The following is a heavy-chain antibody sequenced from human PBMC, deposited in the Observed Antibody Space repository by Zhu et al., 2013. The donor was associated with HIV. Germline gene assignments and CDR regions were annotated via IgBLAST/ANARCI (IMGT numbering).Heavy chain of an antibody. D-gene: IGHD2-8*02. CDR1: GYTFSDYF. Sequence: QVHLIQSGAELKRPGASVKVSCKTFGYTFSDYFLHWVRQAPGQGLEWMGWIRPLSDGTIYEQKFRGRVTMTSDTSINTAYMELSGLTSADTAVYYCARTRMGAGYWSDYWGQGTLVTVSS. CDR3: ARTRMGAGYWSDY. V-gene: IGHV1-2*02. CDR2: IRPLSDGT. J-gene: IGHJ4*02.